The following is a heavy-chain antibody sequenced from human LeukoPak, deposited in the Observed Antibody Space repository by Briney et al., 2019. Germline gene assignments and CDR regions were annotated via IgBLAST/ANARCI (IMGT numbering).Heavy chain of an antibody. CDR2: IIPIFGTA. V-gene: IGHV1-69*05. D-gene: IGHD6-6*01. J-gene: IGHJ5*02. CDR3: ATVKRAYSSSFDP. Sequence: ASVKVSCKASGGTFSSYAISWVRQAPGQGLEWMGRIIPIFGTANYAQKFQGRVTITTDESTSTAYMELSSLRSEDTAVYYCATVKRAYSSSFDPWGQGTLVNVSS. CDR1: GGTFSSYA.